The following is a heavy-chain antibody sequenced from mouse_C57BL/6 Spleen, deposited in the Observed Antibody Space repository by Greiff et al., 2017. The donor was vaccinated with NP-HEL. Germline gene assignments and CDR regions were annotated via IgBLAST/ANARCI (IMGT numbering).Heavy chain of an antibody. Sequence: EVQVVESEGGLVQPGSSMKLSCTASGFTFSDYYMAWVRQVPEKGLEWVANINYDGSSTYYLDSLKSRFIISRDNAKNILYLQMSSLKSEDTATYYCARERYYDYDEGYAMDYWGQGTSVTVSS. CDR2: INYDGSST. CDR3: ARERYYDYDEGYAMDY. V-gene: IGHV5-16*01. CDR1: GFTFSDYY. J-gene: IGHJ4*01. D-gene: IGHD2-4*01.